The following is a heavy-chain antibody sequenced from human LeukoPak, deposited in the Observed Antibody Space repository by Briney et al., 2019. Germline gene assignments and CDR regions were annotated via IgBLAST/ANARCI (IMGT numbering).Heavy chain of an antibody. CDR3: ARGLYSSSSGADY. CDR1: GFTFSSYA. J-gene: IGHJ4*02. CDR2: ISHGGSNK. V-gene: IGHV3-30-3*01. Sequence: GGSLRLSCAASGFTFSSYAMHWVRQAPGKGLEWVAVISHGGSNKYYADSVKGRFTISRDNSKNTLYLQMNSLRAEDTAVYYCARGLYSSSSGADYWGQGTLVTVSS. D-gene: IGHD6-6*01.